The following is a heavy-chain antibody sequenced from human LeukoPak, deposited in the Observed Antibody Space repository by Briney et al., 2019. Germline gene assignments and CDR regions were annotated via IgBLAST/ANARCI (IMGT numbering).Heavy chain of an antibody. CDR2: INAGNGNT. CDR3: ARSVDTAMVRGP. J-gene: IGHJ5*02. D-gene: IGHD5-18*01. V-gene: IGHV1-3*01. CDR1: GYTFTSYA. Sequence: ASVKVSCKASGYTFTSYAMHWVRQAPGQRLEWMGWINAGNGNTKYSQKFQGRVTITRDTSASTAYMELSSLRSEDTAVYYCARSVDTAMVRGPWGQGTLVTVSS.